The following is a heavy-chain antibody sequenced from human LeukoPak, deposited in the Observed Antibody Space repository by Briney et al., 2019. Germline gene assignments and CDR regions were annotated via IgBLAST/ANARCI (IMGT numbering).Heavy chain of an antibody. CDR2: INSDGSST. V-gene: IGHV3-74*01. CDR1: GFTFSSYW. CDR3: ARYQGEAAAGAPVGYYYYMDV. D-gene: IGHD6-13*01. Sequence: GGSLRLSCAASGFTFSSYWMHWVRQAPGKGLVWVSRINSDGSSTSYADSVKGRFTISRDNAKNTLYLQMNSLRAEDTAVYYCARYQGEAAAGAPVGYYYYMDVWGKGTTVTVSS. J-gene: IGHJ6*03.